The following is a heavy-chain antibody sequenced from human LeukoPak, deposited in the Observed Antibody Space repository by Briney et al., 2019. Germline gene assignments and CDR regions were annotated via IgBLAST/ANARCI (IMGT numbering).Heavy chain of an antibody. V-gene: IGHV4-38-2*02. D-gene: IGHD3-22*01. CDR2: IYYSGST. J-gene: IGHJ4*02. CDR3: ARHIPTGYYYFIDYFDY. CDR1: GYSISSGYY. Sequence: PSETLSLTCTVSGYSISSGYYWGWIRQPPGKGLEWIGSIYYSGSTYYNPSRKSRVTISVDTSKNQFSLKLSSVTAADTAVYYCARHIPTGYYYFIDYFDYWGQGTLVTVSS.